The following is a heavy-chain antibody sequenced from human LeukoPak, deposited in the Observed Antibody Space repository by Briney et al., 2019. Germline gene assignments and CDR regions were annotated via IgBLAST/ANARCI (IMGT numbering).Heavy chain of an antibody. D-gene: IGHD3-22*01. Sequence: GGSLRLSCAASGFTFSSYSMYWVRQAPGKGLEWVSSISSSSSYIYYADSVKGRFTISRDNAKNSLYLQMNSLRAEDTAVYYCARPSYYYDSSGYYDAFDIWGQGTMVTVSS. J-gene: IGHJ3*02. CDR3: ARPSYYYDSSGYYDAFDI. CDR2: ISSSSSYI. CDR1: GFTFSSYS. V-gene: IGHV3-21*01.